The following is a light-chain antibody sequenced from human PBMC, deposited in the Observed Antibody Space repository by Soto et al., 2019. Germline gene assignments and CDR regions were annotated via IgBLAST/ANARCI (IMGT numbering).Light chain of an antibody. Sequence: IVMTQSPATLSVSPGERATLSCRASQSISTKLAWYQQKPGQAPRLLIYGASTRATGIPVRFSGSGSGTEFTLTITSLQPEDVAVYYCQQYYSSVTFGQGTKLEIK. V-gene: IGKV3-15*01. CDR3: QQYYSSVT. J-gene: IGKJ2*01. CDR1: QSISTK. CDR2: GAS.